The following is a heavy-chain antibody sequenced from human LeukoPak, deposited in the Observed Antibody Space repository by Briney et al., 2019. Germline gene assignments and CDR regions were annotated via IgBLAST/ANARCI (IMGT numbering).Heavy chain of an antibody. CDR1: RFTFTSYG. D-gene: IGHD1-26*01. J-gene: IGHJ5*02. V-gene: IGHV3-33*06. Sequence: PGRSLRLSCAASRFTFTSYGMHWVRQAAGKGLEGVAVRWYYGSNKYYADYVKGRFSISRENSKNRMYLQMNSLRAEETAVYYCAKAGGVIVGAIWGAASYRFSETWFDPWGQGTLVTVSS. CDR3: AKAGGVIVGAIWGAASYRFSETWFDP. CDR2: RWYYGSNK.